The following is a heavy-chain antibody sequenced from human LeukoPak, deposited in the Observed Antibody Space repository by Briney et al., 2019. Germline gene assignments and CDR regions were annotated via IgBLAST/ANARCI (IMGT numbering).Heavy chain of an antibody. Sequence: GRSLRLSCAASGFSFSDHGMHWVRQAPGKGLEWVAIIWYDGSSKYYADSVKGRFTISRDNSKNTVYLQMNRLRVEDTAVYYCASIFLYSRGWYYFDNWGQGTLVTVPS. J-gene: IGHJ4*02. CDR3: ASIFLYSRGWYYFDN. D-gene: IGHD6-19*01. CDR2: IWYDGSSK. V-gene: IGHV3-33*01. CDR1: GFSFSDHG.